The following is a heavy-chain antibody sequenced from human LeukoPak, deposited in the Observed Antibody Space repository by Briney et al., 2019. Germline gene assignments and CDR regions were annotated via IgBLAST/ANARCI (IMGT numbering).Heavy chain of an antibody. CDR2: ISYDGSNK. D-gene: IGHD3-22*01. J-gene: IGHJ4*02. Sequence: PGGSLRLSCAASGFTFSSYAMHWVRQAPGKGLEWVAVISYDGSNKYYSDSVKGRFTISRDNSKNTLYLQMNSLRAEDTAVYYCARHYYDSSGVVRYWGQGTLVTVSS. CDR3: ARHYYDSSGVVRY. CDR1: GFTFSSYA. V-gene: IGHV3-30-3*01.